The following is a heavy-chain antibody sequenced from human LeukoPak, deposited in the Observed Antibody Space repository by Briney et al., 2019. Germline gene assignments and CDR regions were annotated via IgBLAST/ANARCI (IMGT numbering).Heavy chain of an antibody. CDR2: ISYDGSNE. V-gene: IGHV3-30*03. CDR3: ARGASTAAKYGMDV. D-gene: IGHD2-21*02. CDR1: GFTFSSYG. Sequence: GGSLRLSCAASGFTFSSYGMHWVRQAPGKGLEWVALISYDGSNEYYADSVKGRFTISRDNSKNTLYLQMNSLRTEDTAVYYCARGASTAAKYGMDVWGRGTAVTVSS. J-gene: IGHJ6*02.